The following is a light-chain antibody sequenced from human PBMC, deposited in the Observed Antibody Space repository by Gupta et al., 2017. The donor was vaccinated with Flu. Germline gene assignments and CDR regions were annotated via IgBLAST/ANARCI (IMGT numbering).Light chain of an antibody. CDR3: QQYNNWRWT. V-gene: IGKV3-15*01. CDR2: GAS. CDR1: QSVSSN. J-gene: IGKJ1*01. Sequence: EIVMTQSPATLSVSPGERATLSCRASQSVSSNLAWYQQKPGQAPRLLIYGASTRATGMPARFSGSGSGTEFTLTISSLQSEDFAVYYCQQYNNWRWTFGQGTKVEIK.